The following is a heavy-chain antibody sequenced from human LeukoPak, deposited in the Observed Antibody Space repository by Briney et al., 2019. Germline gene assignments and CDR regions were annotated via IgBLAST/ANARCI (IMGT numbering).Heavy chain of an antibody. V-gene: IGHV3-9*01. Sequence: QAGGSLRLSCAASGFTFDDYAMHWVRQAPGKGLEWVSGISWNSGSIGYADSVKGRFTISRDNAKNSLYLQMNSLRAEDTAVYYCAKVYDYVWGSYRYNYFDYWGQGTLVTVSS. D-gene: IGHD3-16*02. CDR1: GFTFDDYA. CDR3: AKVYDYVWGSYRYNYFDY. CDR2: ISWNSGSI. J-gene: IGHJ4*02.